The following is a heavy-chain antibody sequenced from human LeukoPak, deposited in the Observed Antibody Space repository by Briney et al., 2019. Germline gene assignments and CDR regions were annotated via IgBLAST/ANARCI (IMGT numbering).Heavy chain of an antibody. D-gene: IGHD6-25*01. Sequence: SVKVSCKASGGSFSSYGISWVRQAPGQGLEWVGGIIPMLGRSNYAQKFQGRVTISTDESTSTAYMEMSSLRSEDTAVYYCAREDHTANNWFDPWGQGTLVTVSS. CDR1: GGSFSSYG. CDR2: IIPMLGRS. J-gene: IGHJ5*02. CDR3: AREDHTANNWFDP. V-gene: IGHV1-69*05.